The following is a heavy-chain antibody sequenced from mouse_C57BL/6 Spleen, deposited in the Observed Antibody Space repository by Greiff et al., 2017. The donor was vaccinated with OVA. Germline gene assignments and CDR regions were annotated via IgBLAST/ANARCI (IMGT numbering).Heavy chain of an antibody. V-gene: IGHV1-74*01. Sequence: QVHVKQPGAELVKPGASVKVSCKASGYTFTSYWMHWVKQRPGQGLEWIGRIHPSDSDTNYNQKFKGKATLTVDKSSSTAYMQLSSLTSEDSAVYYCAIAYYYGSIYDGYAMDYWGQGTSVTVSS. CDR3: AIAYYYGSIYDGYAMDY. CDR1: GYTFTSYW. J-gene: IGHJ4*01. D-gene: IGHD1-1*01. CDR2: IHPSDSDT.